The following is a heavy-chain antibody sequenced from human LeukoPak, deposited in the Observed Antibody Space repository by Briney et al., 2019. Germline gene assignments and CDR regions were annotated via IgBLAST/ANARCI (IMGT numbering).Heavy chain of an antibody. CDR1: GFSLTTGGVG. CDR2: IYWDDDK. D-gene: IGHD6-13*01. V-gene: IGHV2-5*02. CDR3: AHRPPGAAGVEWSFDY. Sequence: SGPTLVNPTQTLTVTCTFSGFSLTTGGVGVGWIRQPPGKALEWLAVIYWDDDKRYSPSLKSRLTISKDTSKNQVVLTMTNMDPVDTATYYCAHRPPGAAGVEWSFDYWGQGTLVTVSS. J-gene: IGHJ4*02.